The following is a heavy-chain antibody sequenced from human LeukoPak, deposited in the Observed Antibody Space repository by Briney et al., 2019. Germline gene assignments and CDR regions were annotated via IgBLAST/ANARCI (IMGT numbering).Heavy chain of an antibody. V-gene: IGHV3-7*05. Sequence: GGSLRLSCAASGFTFSSYWMTWVRQAPGKGLEWVANIKQDGSEKYYVDSVKGRFTISRDSAKNSLYLQMNSLRAEDTAVYYCARSFWSGYQDYWGQGILVTVSS. CDR2: IKQDGSEK. D-gene: IGHD3-3*01. CDR1: GFTFSSYW. J-gene: IGHJ4*02. CDR3: ARSFWSGYQDY.